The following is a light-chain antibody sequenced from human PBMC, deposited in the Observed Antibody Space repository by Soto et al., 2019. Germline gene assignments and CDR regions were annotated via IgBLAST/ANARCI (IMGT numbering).Light chain of an antibody. CDR2: GAA. V-gene: IGKV3-20*01. J-gene: IGKJ1*01. Sequence: EIVLTHSRGNLSLSTGERGSLSCRTSQSVSSSYLAWYQQKPGQAPSLLISGAAIRAPSIPDRFTGSGSGTDFTHTISRLEPEDFAVYYCQQYGSTAWTFGQGTKVDI. CDR3: QQYGSTAWT. CDR1: QSVSSSY.